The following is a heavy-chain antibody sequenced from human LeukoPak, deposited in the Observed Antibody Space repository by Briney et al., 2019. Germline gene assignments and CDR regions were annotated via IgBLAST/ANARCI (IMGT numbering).Heavy chain of an antibody. Sequence: ASVKVSCTASGYTFTSYGISWVRQAPGQGLEWMGCISAYNGNTNYAQKLQGRVTMTTDTSTSTAYMELRSLRSDDTAVYYCARAPAVAAPYYFDYWGQGTLVTVSS. CDR2: ISAYNGNT. V-gene: IGHV1-18*01. J-gene: IGHJ4*02. D-gene: IGHD6-19*01. CDR3: ARAPAVAAPYYFDY. CDR1: GYTFTSYG.